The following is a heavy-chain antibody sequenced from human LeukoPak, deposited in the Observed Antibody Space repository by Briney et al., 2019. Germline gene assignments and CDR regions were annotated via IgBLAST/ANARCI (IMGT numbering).Heavy chain of an antibody. V-gene: IGHV3-53*01. CDR3: ASAREVSEGYFDY. J-gene: IGHJ4*02. CDR1: GFTVSSNY. CDR2: LYNGGNT. Sequence: GGSLRLSCAVSGFTVSSNYMSWVRQAPGKGLEWVSVLYNGGNTYYADSVKGRFTVSRDNSKNTLYLQMNSLRAEDTAVYYCASAREVSEGYFDYWGQGTLVTVSS.